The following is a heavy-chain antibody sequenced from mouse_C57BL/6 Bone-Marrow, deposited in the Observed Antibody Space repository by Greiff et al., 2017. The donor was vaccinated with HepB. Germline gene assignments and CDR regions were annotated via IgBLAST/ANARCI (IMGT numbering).Heavy chain of an antibody. D-gene: IGHD1-1*01. J-gene: IGHJ4*01. CDR2: IDPSDSET. CDR1: GYTFTSYW. V-gene: IGHV1-52*01. Sequence: QVQLKQPGAELVRPGSSVKLSCKASGYTFTSYWMHWVKQRPIQGLEWIGNIDPSDSETHYNQKFKDKATLTVDKSSSTAYMQLSSLTSEDSAVYYCARGFYYYGSSYVRYAMDYWGQGTSVTVSS. CDR3: ARGFYYYGSSYVRYAMDY.